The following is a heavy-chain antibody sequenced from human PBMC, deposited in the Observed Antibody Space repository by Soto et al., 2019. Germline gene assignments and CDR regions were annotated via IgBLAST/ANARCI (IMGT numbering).Heavy chain of an antibody. J-gene: IGHJ6*02. Sequence: VASVKVSCKASGYTFPSYGISWVRQAPGQGLEWMGWISSYNGNTKYAQKLQGRVTMTTDTSTSTAYMELRSLRSDDTAVYYCARDLDIVATIIHYHYGLDVWGQGTTVTVSS. D-gene: IGHD5-12*01. CDR3: ARDLDIVATIIHYHYGLDV. CDR1: GYTFPSYG. CDR2: ISSYNGNT. V-gene: IGHV1-18*04.